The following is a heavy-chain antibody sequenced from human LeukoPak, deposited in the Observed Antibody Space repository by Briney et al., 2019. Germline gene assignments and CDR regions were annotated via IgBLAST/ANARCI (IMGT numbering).Heavy chain of an antibody. Sequence: SETLSLTCTVSGGSISSYYWSWIRQPPGKGLEWVGYIYTSGSTNYNPSLKSRVTISVDTSKNQFSLKLSSVTAADTAVYYCARLGYCSSTSCRRYYYYYMDVWGKGTTVTVSS. J-gene: IGHJ6*03. V-gene: IGHV4-4*09. CDR1: GGSISSYY. CDR3: ARLGYCSSTSCRRYYYYYMDV. CDR2: IYTSGST. D-gene: IGHD2-2*01.